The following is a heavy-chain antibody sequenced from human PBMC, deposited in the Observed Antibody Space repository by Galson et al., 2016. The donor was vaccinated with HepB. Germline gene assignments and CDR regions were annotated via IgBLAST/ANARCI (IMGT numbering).Heavy chain of an antibody. D-gene: IGHD2-2*01. CDR1: GFSLSTSGVG. CDR3: AHRLQFLTSTNGYEDDAFDI. V-gene: IGHV2-5*02. CDR2: IYWDDEK. J-gene: IGHJ3*02. Sequence: PALVKPTQTPTLTCTFSGFSLSTSGVGVGWIRQPPGKALEWLALIYWDDEKNYSPSLITRLTITKDTYKNQVVLTLTNMDPVDNATYYCAHRLQFLTSTNGYEDDAFDIWGQGTMVTVSS.